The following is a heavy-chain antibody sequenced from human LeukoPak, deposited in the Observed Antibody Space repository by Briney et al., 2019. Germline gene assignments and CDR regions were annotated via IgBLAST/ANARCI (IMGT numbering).Heavy chain of an antibody. CDR3: AKDNRRHYTSGPNPDSLH. Sequence: SGGSLRLSCAGSGFIFNNYAMHWVRQPPGKGLEWVSVISWNSGTIAYADSVRGRFTISRDNAKNSLYLQMDSLRVEDTAFYYCAKDNRRHYTSGPNPDSLHWGQGALATVSS. CDR1: GFIFNNYA. V-gene: IGHV3-9*01. J-gene: IGHJ4*02. D-gene: IGHD6-19*01. CDR2: ISWNSGTI.